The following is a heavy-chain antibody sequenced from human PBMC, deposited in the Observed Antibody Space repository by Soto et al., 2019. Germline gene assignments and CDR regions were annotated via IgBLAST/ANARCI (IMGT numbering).Heavy chain of an antibody. D-gene: IGHD4-4*01. Sequence: QVQLVQSGAEVKKPGASVKVSCKASGYTFTSYDINWVRQATGQGLEWMGWMNPNSGNTGYAQKFQGRVTMTRNTSISTAYMELGSLRSEDTAVYYCARCRTVTKCVWFDPWGQGTLVTVSS. CDR1: GYTFTSYD. CDR3: ARCRTVTKCVWFDP. J-gene: IGHJ5*02. V-gene: IGHV1-8*01. CDR2: MNPNSGNT.